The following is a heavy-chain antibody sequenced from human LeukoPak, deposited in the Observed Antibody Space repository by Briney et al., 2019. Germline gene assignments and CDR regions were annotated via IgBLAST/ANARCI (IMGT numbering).Heavy chain of an antibody. J-gene: IGHJ4*02. CDR1: GGSFSGYY. D-gene: IGHD2-21*02. V-gene: IGHV4-34*01. CDR3: ARGPPYIVGVTAIRFFDY. CDR2: SNHSGST. Sequence: SETLSLTCAVYGGSFSGYYWSWIRQPPGKGLEWIGESNHSGSTNYNPSLKSRVTISVDTSKNQFSLKLSSVTAADTAVYYCARGPPYIVGVTAIRFFDYWGQGTLVTVSS.